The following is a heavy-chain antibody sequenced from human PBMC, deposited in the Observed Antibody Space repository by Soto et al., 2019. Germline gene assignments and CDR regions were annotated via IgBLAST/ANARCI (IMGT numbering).Heavy chain of an antibody. V-gene: IGHV1-18*04. Sequence: GASVKVSCKASGYTFTSYGISWVRQAPGQGLEWMGWISAYNGNTNYAQKLQGRVTMTTDTSTSTAYMELRSLRSDDTAVYYCARDGDVDSSGDNFDYWGQGTLVTVSS. D-gene: IGHD3-22*01. J-gene: IGHJ4*02. CDR2: ISAYNGNT. CDR1: GYTFTSYG. CDR3: ARDGDVDSSGDNFDY.